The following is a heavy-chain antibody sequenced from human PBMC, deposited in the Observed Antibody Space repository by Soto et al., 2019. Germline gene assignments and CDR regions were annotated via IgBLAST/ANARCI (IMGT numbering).Heavy chain of an antibody. CDR3: TRRYDFWSGPYYYYYGMDV. CDR1: GFTFSGSA. V-gene: IGHV3-73*01. Sequence: GGSLRLSFAASGFTFSGSAMHWVRQASGKGLEWVGRIRSKANSYATAYAASVKGRFTISRDDSKNTAYLQMNSLKTEDTAVYYCTRRYDFWSGPYYYYYGMDVWGQGTTVTVSS. J-gene: IGHJ6*02. D-gene: IGHD3-3*01. CDR2: IRSKANSYAT.